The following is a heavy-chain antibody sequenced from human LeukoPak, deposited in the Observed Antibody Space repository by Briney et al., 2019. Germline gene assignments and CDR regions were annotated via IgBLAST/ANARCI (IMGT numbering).Heavy chain of an antibody. J-gene: IGHJ4*02. Sequence: GGSLRLSCAASGFTFSSYGMSWVRQAPGKGLEWVSFIYSDNTHYSDSVKGRFTISRDNSKNTLYLQMNSLRAEDTAVYYCARRAGAYSHPYDYWGQGTLVTVSS. CDR1: GFTFSSYG. CDR2: IYSDNT. V-gene: IGHV3-53*01. CDR3: ARRAGAYSHPYDY. D-gene: IGHD4/OR15-4a*01.